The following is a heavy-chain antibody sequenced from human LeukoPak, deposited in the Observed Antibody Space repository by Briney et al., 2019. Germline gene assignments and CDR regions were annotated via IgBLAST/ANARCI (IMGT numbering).Heavy chain of an antibody. CDR3: ARNGEKYLMY. D-gene: IGHD2-2*01. J-gene: IGHJ4*02. Sequence: SETLSLTCAVYGGSLSGFYWSWIRQPPGNGLEWIGETSHGGTTSYSTSLKSRVSISVDKSKNQFSLKLNSVTAADTAVYYCARNGEKYLMYWGQGILVTVSS. V-gene: IGHV4-34*01. CDR2: TSHGGTT. CDR1: GGSLSGFY.